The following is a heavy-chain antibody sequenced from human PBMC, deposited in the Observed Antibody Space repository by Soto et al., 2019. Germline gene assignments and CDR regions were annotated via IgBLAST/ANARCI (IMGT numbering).Heavy chain of an antibody. CDR3: ARIGHDYGVSQNWPDP. CDR1: GFTFSSYA. CDR2: ISYDGSNK. Sequence: QVQQVESGGGVVQPGRSLRLSCAASGFTFSSYAMHWVRQAPGKGLEWVAVISYDGSNKYYADSVKGRFTISRDNSKNTLYLLMNSLRAQDTAVCYCARIGHDYGVSQNWPDPWGQGTLVTVSS. J-gene: IGHJ5*02. D-gene: IGHD4-17*01. V-gene: IGHV3-30-3*01.